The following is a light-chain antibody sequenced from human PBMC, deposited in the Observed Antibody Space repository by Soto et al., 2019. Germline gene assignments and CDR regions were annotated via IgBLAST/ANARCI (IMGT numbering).Light chain of an antibody. V-gene: IGKV3-15*01. CDR3: KQYNNWPRVT. CDR1: QSVSSN. CDR2: GAS. J-gene: IGKJ3*01. Sequence: EIVMTQSPAPLSVSPGERATLSCRASQSVSSNLAWYQQKPGQAPRLLIYGASTRATGIPAKFSGSGSGTQFTLNISSLQSEDFAVYYCKQYNNWPRVTFGPGTKVDIK.